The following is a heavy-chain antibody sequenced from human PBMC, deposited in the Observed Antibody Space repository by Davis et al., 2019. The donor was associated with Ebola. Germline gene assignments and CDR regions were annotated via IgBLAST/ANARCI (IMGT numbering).Heavy chain of an antibody. J-gene: IGHJ3*01. D-gene: IGHD1-20*01. Sequence: GESLKIPCAVSGFSSSSYWMHWVRQAPGKGLVWVSRMNSDGSSTSYADSVKGRFTISRDNAKSTLYLQLDSLRAEDTAVYYCAREGTRYNSFDDGFDLWGQGTMVTVSS. CDR3: AREGTRYNSFDDGFDL. V-gene: IGHV3-74*01. CDR2: MNSDGSST. CDR1: GFSSSSYW.